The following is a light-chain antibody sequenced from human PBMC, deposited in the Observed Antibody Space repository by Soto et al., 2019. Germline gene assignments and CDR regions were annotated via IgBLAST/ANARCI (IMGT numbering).Light chain of an antibody. V-gene: IGLV2-11*01. CDR3: FSYTGNYNVV. CDR1: SNDIGGYNF. J-gene: IGLJ2*01. Sequence: QSVLTQPRSVSGSPGQSVTISCTGTSNDIGGYNFVSWYQQHPGKVPKLMIYDVFKRPSGVPNRFSGSKSGNTASLTISGLQAEDEADYYCFSYTGNYNVVFAGGTKVTVL. CDR2: DVF.